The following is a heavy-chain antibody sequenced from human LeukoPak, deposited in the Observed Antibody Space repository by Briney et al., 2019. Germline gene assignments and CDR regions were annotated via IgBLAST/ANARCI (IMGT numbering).Heavy chain of an antibody. CDR2: ISSSSSYI. D-gene: IGHD3-16*02. V-gene: IGHV3-21*01. CDR3: AKSLGVGGYTRYKGFDQ. Sequence: EGSLRLSCAASGFTFSSYSMNWVRQAPGKGLEWVSSISSSSSYIYYADSVKGRFTISRDNAKNSLYLQMNSLRAEDTAVYYCAKSLGVGGYTRYKGFDQWGQGTLVTVSS. CDR1: GFTFSSYS. J-gene: IGHJ4*02.